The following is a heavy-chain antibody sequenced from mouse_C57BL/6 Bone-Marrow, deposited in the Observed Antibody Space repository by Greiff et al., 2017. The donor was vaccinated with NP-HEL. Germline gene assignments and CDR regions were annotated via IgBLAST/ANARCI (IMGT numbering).Heavy chain of an antibody. CDR1: GYSITSGYY. CDR3: ARENYYGPYWYFDV. CDR2: ISYDGSN. D-gene: IGHD1-1*01. Sequence: DVQLQESGPGLVKPSQSLSLTCSVTGYSITSGYYWNWIRQFPGNKLEWMGYISYDGSNNYNPSLKNRISITRDTSKNQFFLKLNSVTTEDTATYYCARENYYGPYWYFDVWGTGTTVTVSS. J-gene: IGHJ1*03. V-gene: IGHV3-6*01.